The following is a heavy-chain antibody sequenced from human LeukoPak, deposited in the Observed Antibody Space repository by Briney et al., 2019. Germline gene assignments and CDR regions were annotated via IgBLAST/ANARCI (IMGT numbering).Heavy chain of an antibody. CDR1: GFTFSTSG. CDR2: IWYDGNNK. Sequence: PGGSLRLSCAASGFTFSTSGMHWVRQAPGKGLEWVAVIWYDGNNKHYAESVKGRFSISRDNSKSTLYLQMNSLRAEDTAVYYCARARGVSTGYRPIDYWGQGTLVTVSS. D-gene: IGHD3-22*01. V-gene: IGHV3-33*01. J-gene: IGHJ4*02. CDR3: ARARGVSTGYRPIDY.